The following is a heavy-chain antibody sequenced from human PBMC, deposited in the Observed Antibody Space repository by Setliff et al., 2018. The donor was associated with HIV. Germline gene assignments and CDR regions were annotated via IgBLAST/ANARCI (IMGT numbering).Heavy chain of an antibody. J-gene: IGHJ3*02. CDR3: AREGGGATDQAFDI. Sequence: GASVKVSCKAFGYSFTSYFLHWVRQAPGQGLEWLGIIDPNGGATNNAQKLQGRLTVTTDTSTSTLYMELSNLRSDDTAVYYCAREGGGATDQAFDIWGQGTMVTVSS. D-gene: IGHD2-2*01. V-gene: IGHV1-46*01. CDR1: GYSFTSYF. CDR2: IDPNGGAT.